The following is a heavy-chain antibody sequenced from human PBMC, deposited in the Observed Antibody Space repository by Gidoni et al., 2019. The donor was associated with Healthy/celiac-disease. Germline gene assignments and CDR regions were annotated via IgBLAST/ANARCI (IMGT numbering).Heavy chain of an antibody. Sequence: QLQLQESGPGLVKPSETLSLTCTVSGGSISSSSYYWGWIRQPPGKGLEWIGSIYYSGSTYYNPSLKSRVTISVDTSKNQFSLKLSSVTAADTAVYYCARLTVYSYGSFDYWGQGTLVTVSS. V-gene: IGHV4-39*01. J-gene: IGHJ4*02. CDR3: ARLTVYSYGSFDY. D-gene: IGHD5-18*01. CDR1: GGSISSSSYY. CDR2: IYYSGST.